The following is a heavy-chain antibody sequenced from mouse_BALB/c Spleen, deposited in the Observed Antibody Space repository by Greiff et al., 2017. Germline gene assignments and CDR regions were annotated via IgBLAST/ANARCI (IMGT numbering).Heavy chain of an antibody. V-gene: IGHV5-9-3*01. CDR1: GFTFSSYA. J-gene: IGHJ1*01. Sequence: EVKLVESGGGLVKPGGSLKLSCAASGFTFSSYAMSWVRQTPEKRLEWVATISSGGSYTYYPDSVKGRFTISRDNAKNTLYLQMSSLRSEDTAMYYCARPTKDWYFDVWGAGTTVTVSS. CDR2: ISSGGSYT. CDR3: ARPTKDWYFDV.